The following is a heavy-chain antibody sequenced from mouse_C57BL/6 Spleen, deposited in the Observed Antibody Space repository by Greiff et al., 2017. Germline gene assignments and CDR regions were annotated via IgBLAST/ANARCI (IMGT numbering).Heavy chain of an antibody. J-gene: IGHJ2*01. CDR2: IHPSDSDT. D-gene: IGHD2-1*01. CDR3: AILYYGNYSY. V-gene: IGHV1-74*01. CDR1: GYTFTSYW. Sequence: QVQLQQSGPELVKPGASVKISCKASGYTFTSYWMQWVKQRPGQGLEWLGRIHPSDSDTNYNQKIKGKATLTVDKSSSTAYMTLSSLTSEDSAVYYCAILYYGNYSYWGQGTTLTVSS.